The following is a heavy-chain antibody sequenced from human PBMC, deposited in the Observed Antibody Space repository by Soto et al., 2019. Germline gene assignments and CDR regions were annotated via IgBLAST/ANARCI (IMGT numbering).Heavy chain of an antibody. Sequence: QVQLQESGPRLVKPSETLSLTCTVSGDSISSYYWSWFRQPPGKGLEWIGYIPSTGRNNYNPSLKSRVTISVDTSKNQFALELRSVTAADTAVYFCARSPRLYETIGYYSYYSDYWGQGTLVTVSS. CDR1: GDSISSYY. CDR3: ARSPRLYETIGYYSYYSDY. V-gene: IGHV4-59*01. CDR2: IPSTGRN. D-gene: IGHD3-22*01. J-gene: IGHJ4*02.